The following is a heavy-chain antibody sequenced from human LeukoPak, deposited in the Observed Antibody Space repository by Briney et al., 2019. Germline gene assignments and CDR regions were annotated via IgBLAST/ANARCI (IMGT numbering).Heavy chain of an antibody. Sequence: SETLSLTCAVYGGSFSGYYWSWIRQPPGKGLVWIGKINDSGSTNYNPSLKSRVTISVDTSKNQFSLRLSSVTAADTAVYYCARAYSKSSPFDYWGQGTQVTVSS. CDR1: GGSFSGYY. J-gene: IGHJ4*02. D-gene: IGHD6-6*01. CDR3: ARAYSKSSPFDY. V-gene: IGHV4-34*01. CDR2: INDSGST.